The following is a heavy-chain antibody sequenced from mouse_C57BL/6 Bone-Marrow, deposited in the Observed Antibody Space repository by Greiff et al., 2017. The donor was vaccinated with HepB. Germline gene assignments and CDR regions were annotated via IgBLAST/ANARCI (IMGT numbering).Heavy chain of an antibody. V-gene: IGHV14-4*01. CDR3: ALAYYGSWDYLDY. CDR1: GFNIKDDY. D-gene: IGHD2-10*01. CDR2: IDPENGDT. J-gene: IGHJ2*01. Sequence: EVQLQQSGAELVRPGASVKLSCTASGFNIKDDYMHWVKQRPEQGLEWIGWIDPENGDTDYASKFQGKATITADTSSNTAYLKLSSLTSEDTAVYYCALAYYGSWDYLDYWGQGTTLTVSS.